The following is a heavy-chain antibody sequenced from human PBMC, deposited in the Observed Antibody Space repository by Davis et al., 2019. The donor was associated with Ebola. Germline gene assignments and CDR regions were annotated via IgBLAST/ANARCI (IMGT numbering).Heavy chain of an antibody. CDR1: GFTFSSYS. J-gene: IGHJ4*02. D-gene: IGHD6-6*01. Sequence: GESLKISCAASGFTFSSYSMNWVRQAPGKGLEWVSSISGITSDIYYTDSVKGRFTISRDNSKNTLYLQMNSLRAEDTAVYYCAKVRSSIAAPYYFDYWGQGTLVTVSS. V-gene: IGHV3-21*01. CDR2: ISGITSDI. CDR3: AKVRSSIAAPYYFDY.